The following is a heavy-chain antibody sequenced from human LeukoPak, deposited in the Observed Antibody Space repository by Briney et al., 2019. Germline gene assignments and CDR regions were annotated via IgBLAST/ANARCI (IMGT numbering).Heavy chain of an antibody. V-gene: IGHV5-51*01. J-gene: IGHJ4*02. Sequence: GXSLQISCKGSGYNFTSYWIGWGRQVPGKGLEWMGIIYPGDSDTRYSPSFQGQVTISADKSISTAYLQWSSLKASDTAMYYCARPADCSGGSCYDYWGQGTLVTVSS. CDR2: IYPGDSDT. D-gene: IGHD2-15*01. CDR3: ARPADCSGGSCYDY. CDR1: GYNFTSYW.